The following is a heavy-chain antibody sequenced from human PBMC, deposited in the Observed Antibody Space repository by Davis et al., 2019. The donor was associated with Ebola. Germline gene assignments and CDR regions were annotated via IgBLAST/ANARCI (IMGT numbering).Heavy chain of an antibody. D-gene: IGHD3-9*01. CDR1: GGSFSGYY. Sequence: SETLSLTCAVYGGSFSGYYWSWIRQPPGKGLEWIGEINHSGSTNYNPSLKSRVTISVDTSKNQFSLKLSSVTAADTAVYYCARRKGRGVLTGYYSPFDYWGQGTLVTVSS. J-gene: IGHJ4*02. CDR3: ARRKGRGVLTGYYSPFDY. V-gene: IGHV4-34*01. CDR2: INHSGST.